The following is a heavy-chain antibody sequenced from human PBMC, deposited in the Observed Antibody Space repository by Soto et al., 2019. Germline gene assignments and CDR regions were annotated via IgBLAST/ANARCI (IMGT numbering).Heavy chain of an antibody. J-gene: IGHJ4*02. CDR2: IYSGDSA. CDR1: GFTVSSNY. V-gene: IGHV3-66*01. Sequence: GGSLRLSCAASGFTVSSNYMSWVRQAPGKGLEWISLIYSGDSAFYADSVKGRFTISRDNSKNTMYLQMNSLRAEDTAVYYCARGPLSEVVVAMAFLDHWGQGTPVTVSS. D-gene: IGHD2-15*01. CDR3: ARGPLSEVVVAMAFLDH.